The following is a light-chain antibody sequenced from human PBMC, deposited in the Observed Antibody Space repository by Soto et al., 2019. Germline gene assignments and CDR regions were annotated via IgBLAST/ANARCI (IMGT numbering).Light chain of an antibody. CDR1: QSVSRSY. CDR2: GAS. CDR3: HHYET. Sequence: ETVLTQYTGSLSLSPWAKENLSCRASQSVSRSYLGWYQQKPGQAPRLLMYGASIRAAGVPDRFSGSGSGTEFTLTISRLEPEDFTVYYCHHYETFGQGTKVDIK. J-gene: IGKJ1*01. V-gene: IGKV3-20*01.